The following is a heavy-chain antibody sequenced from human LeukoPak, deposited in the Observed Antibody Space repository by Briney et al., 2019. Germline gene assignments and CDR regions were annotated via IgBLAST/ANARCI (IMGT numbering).Heavy chain of an antibody. CDR2: IIPIFGTA. CDR1: GGTFSSYA. V-gene: IGHV1-69*06. J-gene: IGHJ5*02. Sequence: SVKVSCKASGGTFSSYAISWVRQAPGQGLEWMGGIIPIFGTANYAQKFQGRVTITADKSTSTAYMELSSLRSEDTAVYYCARDHDYEGWFDPGGQGTLVTVSS. D-gene: IGHD4-17*01. CDR3: ARDHDYEGWFDP.